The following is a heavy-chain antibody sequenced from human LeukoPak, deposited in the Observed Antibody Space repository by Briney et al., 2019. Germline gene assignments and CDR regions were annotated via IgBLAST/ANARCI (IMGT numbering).Heavy chain of an antibody. D-gene: IGHD6-19*01. CDR3: ARRNSSGWYSWFDP. CDR1: GGSISSSSYY. J-gene: IGHJ5*02. Sequence: PSETLSLTCTVSGGSISSSSYYWSWIRQPPGKGLEWIGYIYYSGSTNYNPSLRSRVTISVDTSKNQFSLKLSSVTAADTAVYYCARRNSSGWYSWFDPWGQGTLVTVSS. CDR2: IYYSGST. V-gene: IGHV4-61*01.